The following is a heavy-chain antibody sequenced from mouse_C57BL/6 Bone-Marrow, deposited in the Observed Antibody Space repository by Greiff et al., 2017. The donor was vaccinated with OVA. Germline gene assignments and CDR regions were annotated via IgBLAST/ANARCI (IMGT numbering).Heavy chain of an antibody. V-gene: IGHV2-2*01. Sequence: VQRVESGPGLVQPSQSLSITCTVSGFSLTSYGVHWVRQSPGKGLEWLGVIWSGGSTDYNAAFISSLNVSKNNSKIQVFFNMHSLQADDTAIYYCARVSGTRGYYFDYWGQGTTLTVSS. J-gene: IGHJ2*01. D-gene: IGHD4-1*01. CDR2: IWSGGST. CDR3: ARVSGTRGYYFDY. CDR1: GFSLTSYG.